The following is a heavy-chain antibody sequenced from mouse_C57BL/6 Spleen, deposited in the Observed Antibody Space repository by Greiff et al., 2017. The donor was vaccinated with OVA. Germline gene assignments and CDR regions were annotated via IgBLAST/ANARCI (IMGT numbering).Heavy chain of an antibody. D-gene: IGHD1-1*01. J-gene: IGHJ4*01. CDR3: ARDGVYYYGSSYAMDY. V-gene: IGHV1-37*01. CDR2: INPYNGDT. Sequence: DVKLQESGPELVKPGASVKISCKASGYSFTGYFMNWVKQSHGKSLEWIGRINPYNGDTFYNQKFKGKATLTVDKSSSTAHMELLSLTSEDFAVYYCARDGVYYYGSSYAMDYWGQGTSVTVSS. CDR1: GYSFTGYF.